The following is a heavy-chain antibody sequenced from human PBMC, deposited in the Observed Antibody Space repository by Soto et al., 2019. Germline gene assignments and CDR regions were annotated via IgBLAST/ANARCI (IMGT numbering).Heavy chain of an antibody. Sequence: QVQLVESGGGVVQPGRSLRLSCAASGFTFSSYGMHWVRQAPGKGLEWVAVISYDGSNNYYADSVKGRFTISRDNSKNTLYLQLNSLRDEDTAVYYCAKDEYVPEYSSIATIDYWGQGTLVTVSS. CDR2: ISYDGSNN. J-gene: IGHJ4*02. D-gene: IGHD6-6*01. CDR1: GFTFSSYG. CDR3: AKDEYVPEYSSIATIDY. V-gene: IGHV3-30*18.